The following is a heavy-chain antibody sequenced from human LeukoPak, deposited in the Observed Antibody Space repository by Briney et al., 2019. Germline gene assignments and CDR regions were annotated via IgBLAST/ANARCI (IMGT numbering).Heavy chain of an antibody. J-gene: IGHJ4*02. CDR1: GFTFSSYA. V-gene: IGHV3-7*01. CDR3: ARDGGTRYCSGGSCLKAGDY. CDR2: IKQDGSEK. D-gene: IGHD2-15*01. Sequence: GGSLRLSCAASGFTFSSYAMSWVRQAPGKGLEWVANIKQDGSEKYYVDSVKGRFTISRDNAKNSLYLQMNSLRAEDTAVYYCARDGGTRYCSGGSCLKAGDYWGQGTLVTVSS.